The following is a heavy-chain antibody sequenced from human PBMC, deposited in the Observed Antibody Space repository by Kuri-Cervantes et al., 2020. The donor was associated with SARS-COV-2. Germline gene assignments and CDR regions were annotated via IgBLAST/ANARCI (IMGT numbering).Heavy chain of an antibody. CDR3: ATYSSSSWHFDY. Sequence: ESLKISCTVSGGSISSSSYYWGWIRQPPGKGLEWIGNIYYSGITNYNPALKSRLTISVDTSKNQLSLRLNSVTAADTAVYYCATYSSSSWHFDYWGQGTLVTVSS. J-gene: IGHJ4*02. V-gene: IGHV4-39*07. CDR1: GGSISSSSYY. CDR2: IYYSGIT. D-gene: IGHD6-6*01.